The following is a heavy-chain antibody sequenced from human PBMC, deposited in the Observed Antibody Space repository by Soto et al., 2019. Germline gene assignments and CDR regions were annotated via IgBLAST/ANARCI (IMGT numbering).Heavy chain of an antibody. CDR1: GFTFSSYW. CDR3: ARDRRATYGDYVLRDYYYGMDV. V-gene: IGHV3-74*01. D-gene: IGHD4-17*01. Sequence: GGSLRLSCAASGFTFSSYWMHWVRQAPGKGLVWVSRINSDGSSTSYADSVKGRFTISRDNAKNTLYLQMNSLRAEDTAVYYCARDRRATYGDYVLRDYYYGMDVWGQGTTVTVSS. CDR2: INSDGSST. J-gene: IGHJ6*02.